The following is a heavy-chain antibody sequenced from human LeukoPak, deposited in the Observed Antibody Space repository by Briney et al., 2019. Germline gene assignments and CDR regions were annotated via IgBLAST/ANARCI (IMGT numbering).Heavy chain of an antibody. CDR3: ARASYRSYYYGSGVPDY. Sequence: PSETLSLTCTVSGGSISSYYWSWIRQPPGKGLEWIGYIYYSGSTNYNPSLKSRVTISVDTSKNQFSLKLSSVTAADTAVYYCARASYRSYYYGSGVPDYWGQGTLVTVSS. J-gene: IGHJ4*02. V-gene: IGHV4-59*01. CDR1: GGSISSYY. CDR2: IYYSGST. D-gene: IGHD3-10*01.